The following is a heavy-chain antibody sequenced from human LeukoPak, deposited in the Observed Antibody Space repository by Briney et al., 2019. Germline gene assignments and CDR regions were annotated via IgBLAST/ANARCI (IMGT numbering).Heavy chain of an antibody. CDR2: IYYSGST. V-gene: IGHV4-59*01. D-gene: IGHD6-6*01. Sequence: SETLSLXCTVSGGSISSYYWSWLRQPPGKGVEWVGYIYYSGSTNYNPSLKSRVTISVDTSKNQFSLKLSSVTAADTAVYYCARVVAARTYYMDVWGKGTTVTVSS. CDR1: GGSISSYY. J-gene: IGHJ6*03. CDR3: ARVVAARTYYMDV.